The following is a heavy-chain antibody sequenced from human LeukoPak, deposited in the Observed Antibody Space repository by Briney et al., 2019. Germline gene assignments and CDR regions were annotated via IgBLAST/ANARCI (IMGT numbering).Heavy chain of an antibody. CDR1: GYTITSNW. D-gene: IGHD5-24*01. J-gene: IGHJ4*02. V-gene: IGHV5-51*01. Sequence: GESLKISCKGSGYTITSNWLGWVRQMPGKGLEWMGIIYPGDSDTRYSPSFQGQVTISADKSISTAYLQWSSLKASDTATYYCARLSEMATIHFDYWGQGTLVTVSS. CDR3: ARLSEMATIHFDY. CDR2: IYPGDSDT.